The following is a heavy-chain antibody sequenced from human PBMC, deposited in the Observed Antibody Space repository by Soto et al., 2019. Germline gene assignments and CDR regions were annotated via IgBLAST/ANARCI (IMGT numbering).Heavy chain of an antibody. D-gene: IGHD1-1*01. CDR1: EFTFSYYW. CDR2: IHSDGSST. Sequence: EVQLVESGGGLVQPGESLRLSFAASEFTFSYYWMHWVRQAPGKGLVLVSRIHSDGSSTTYADSVKGRVSISRDNARNTVYLQMKSLRAEDTAVYYCAGWERGAFDLWGQGTVLTVSS. CDR3: AGWERGAFDL. J-gene: IGHJ3*01. V-gene: IGHV3-74*01.